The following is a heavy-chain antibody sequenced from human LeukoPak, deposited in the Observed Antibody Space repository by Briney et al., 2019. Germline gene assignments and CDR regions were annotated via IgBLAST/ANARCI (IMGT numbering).Heavy chain of an antibody. D-gene: IGHD5-18*01. V-gene: IGHV4-34*01. CDR1: GGSFSGYY. CDR3: ARGEEGNHQQLWLPAGFDY. Sequence: PSETLSLTCAVYGGSFSGYYWSWIRQPPGKGLEWIGEINHSGSTNYNPSLKSRVTISVDTSKNQFSLKLSSVTAADTAVYYCARGEEGNHQQLWLPAGFDYWGQGTLVTVSS. CDR2: INHSGST. J-gene: IGHJ4*02.